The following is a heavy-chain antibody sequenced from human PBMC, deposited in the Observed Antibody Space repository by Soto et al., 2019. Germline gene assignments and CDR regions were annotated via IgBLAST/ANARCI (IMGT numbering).Heavy chain of an antibody. D-gene: IGHD3-10*01. V-gene: IGHV5-10-1*01. CDR1: GYSVTSYW. J-gene: IGHJ5*02. Sequence: GESLKISCKGSGYSVTSYWISWVRQMPGKGLEWMGRIDPSDSYTNYSPSFQGHVTISADKSISTAYLQWSSLKASDTAMYYCARGSMVRGSKYNWFDPWGQGTLVTVSS. CDR3: ARGSMVRGSKYNWFDP. CDR2: IDPSDSYT.